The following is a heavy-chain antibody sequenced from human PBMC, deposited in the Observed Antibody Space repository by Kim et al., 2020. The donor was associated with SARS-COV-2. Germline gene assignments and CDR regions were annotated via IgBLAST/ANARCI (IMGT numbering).Heavy chain of an antibody. Sequence: GGSLRLSCAASGFTFSSYSMSWVRQAPGKGLEWVSGISASGISTYNVDSVKDRFTISRDNSMNTLYLHMSSLRAEDTALYYCVKDLGYSSGWYYFDYWG. J-gene: IGHJ4*01. CDR1: GFTFSSYS. D-gene: IGHD6-19*01. CDR2: ISASGIST. CDR3: VKDLGYSSGWYYFDY. V-gene: IGHV3-23*01.